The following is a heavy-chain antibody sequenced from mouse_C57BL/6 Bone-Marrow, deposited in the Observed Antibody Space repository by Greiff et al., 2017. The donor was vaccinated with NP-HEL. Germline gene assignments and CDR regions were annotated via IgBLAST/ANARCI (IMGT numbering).Heavy chain of an antibody. V-gene: IGHV1-52*01. J-gene: IGHJ1*01. CDR2: IDPSDSET. Sequence: QVQLKEPGAELVRPGSSVKLSCKASGYTFTSYWMHWVKQRPIQGLEWIGNIDPSDSETHYNQKFKDKATLTVDKSSSTAYMQLSSLTSEDSAVYYCANQYFDVWGSGTTVTVSS. CDR3: ANQYFDV. CDR1: GYTFTSYW.